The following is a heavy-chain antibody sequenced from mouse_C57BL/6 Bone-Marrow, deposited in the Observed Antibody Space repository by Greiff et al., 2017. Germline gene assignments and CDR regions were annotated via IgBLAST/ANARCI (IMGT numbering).Heavy chain of an antibody. CDR1: GFTFSDYY. CDR3: ARDARPFDY. Sequence: EVQLLQSEGGLVQPGSSMKLSCTASGFTFSDYYMAWVRQVPEKGLEWVANINYDGSSTYYLDSLKSRFIISRDNAKNILYLQMSSLKSEDTATYYGARDARPFDYWRQGTTLTAST. CDR2: INYDGSST. V-gene: IGHV5-16*01. J-gene: IGHJ2*01.